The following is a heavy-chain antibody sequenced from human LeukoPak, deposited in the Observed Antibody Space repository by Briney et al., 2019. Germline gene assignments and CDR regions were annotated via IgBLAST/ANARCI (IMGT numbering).Heavy chain of an antibody. D-gene: IGHD3-3*01. CDR3: ARVHYDFWSGYPTYAFDI. V-gene: IGHV4-34*01. Sequence: PSETLSLTCAVYGGSFSGYYWSWIRLPPGKGLEWIGEINHSGSTNYNPSLKSRVTISVDTSKNQFSLKLSSVTAADTAVYYCARVHYDFWSGYPTYAFDIWGQGTMVTVSS. J-gene: IGHJ3*02. CDR1: GGSFSGYY. CDR2: INHSGST.